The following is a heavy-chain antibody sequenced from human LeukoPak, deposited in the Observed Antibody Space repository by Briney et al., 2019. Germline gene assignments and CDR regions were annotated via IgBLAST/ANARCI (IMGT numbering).Heavy chain of an antibody. D-gene: IGHD1-26*01. J-gene: IGHJ6*02. CDR2: ISSGGTT. Sequence: GGSLRLSCAASGFTVGSNYMSWVRQAPGKGLEWVSIISSGGTTSYADSVKGRFTISRDNSRNTLYLQMNSLRAEDTAVYYCATRGAPGYYYGMDVWGRGTTVTASS. V-gene: IGHV3-66*01. CDR3: ATRGAPGYYYGMDV. CDR1: GFTVGSNY.